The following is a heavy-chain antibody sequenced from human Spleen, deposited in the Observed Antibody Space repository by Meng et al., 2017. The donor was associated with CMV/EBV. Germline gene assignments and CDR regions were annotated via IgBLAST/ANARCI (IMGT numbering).Heavy chain of an antibody. D-gene: IGHD3-10*01. Sequence: SGYSFTGFYIHWVRQAPGRGLEWMGWVNPLSGGTHYALNFQGRVTMTRDTSIMTTYMELTTLTSDDTAVYYCARDSDHVWQFGELFPWGQGTLVTVSS. CDR3: ARDSDHVWQFGELFP. CDR2: VNPLSGGT. V-gene: IGHV1-2*02. J-gene: IGHJ5*02. CDR1: GYSFTGFY.